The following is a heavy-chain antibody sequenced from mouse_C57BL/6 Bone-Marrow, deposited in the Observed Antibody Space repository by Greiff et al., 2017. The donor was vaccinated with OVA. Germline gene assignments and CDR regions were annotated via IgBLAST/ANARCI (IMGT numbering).Heavy chain of an antibody. CDR2: IWTGGGT. V-gene: IGHV2-9-1*01. CDR3: SRGLRSPYYAMDY. J-gene: IGHJ4*01. D-gene: IGHD1-1*01. CDR1: GFSLTSYA. Sequence: VQLQQSGPGLVAPSQSLSITCTVSGFSLTSYAISWVRQPPGKGLEWLGVIWTGGGTNYNSALKSRLSISKDNSKSQVFLKMNSLQTDDTARYYCSRGLRSPYYAMDYWGQGTSVTVSS.